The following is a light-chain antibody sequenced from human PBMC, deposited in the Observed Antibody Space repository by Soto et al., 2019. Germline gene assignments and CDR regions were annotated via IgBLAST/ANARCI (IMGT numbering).Light chain of an antibody. Sequence: DIQMTQSPSTLSASVGDRVTITCRASQSISSWLAWYQQKPGKAPKLLTYKASSLESGVPSRFSGSRSVTEFTLTISTLQPDYFATYYCQQYNSYPSIAFGQGTRLEIK. V-gene: IGKV1-5*03. J-gene: IGKJ5*01. CDR2: KAS. CDR3: QQYNSYPSIA. CDR1: QSISSW.